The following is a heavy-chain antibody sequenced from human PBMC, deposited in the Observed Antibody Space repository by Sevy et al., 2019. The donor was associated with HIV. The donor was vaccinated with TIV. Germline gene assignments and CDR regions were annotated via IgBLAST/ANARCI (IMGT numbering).Heavy chain of an antibody. CDR1: GFTFSDSY. CDR3: ARTGRAFDI. Sequence: GGSLRLSCTASGFTFSDSYMSWIRQAPGKGLEWVSYISSSSSYTDYADSVKGRFTISRDNAKNSLYLQMNSLRAEDRSVYYGARTGRAFDIWGQGTMVTVSS. J-gene: IGHJ3*02. V-gene: IGHV3-11*06. CDR2: ISSSSSYT.